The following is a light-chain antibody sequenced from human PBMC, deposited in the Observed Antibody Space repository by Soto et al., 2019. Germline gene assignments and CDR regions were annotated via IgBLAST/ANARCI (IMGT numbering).Light chain of an antibody. CDR3: PHYNGYGSST. CDR2: KPS. J-gene: IGKJ1*01. Sequence: DIQMTQSPSTLSASVGDRVTITCRASQSISSWLAWYQQKPGKAPKLLIYKPSTLESGVPSRFSGSTSGSDFTLTISSLQHDDFENYYYPHYNGYGSSTFGQGTKVEIK. CDR1: QSISSW. V-gene: IGKV1-5*03.